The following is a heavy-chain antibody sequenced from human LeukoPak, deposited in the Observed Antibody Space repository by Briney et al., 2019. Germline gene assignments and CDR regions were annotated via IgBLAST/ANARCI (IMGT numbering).Heavy chain of an antibody. CDR2: VNRDGSST. D-gene: IGHD6-13*01. CDR1: GFTFSDYW. V-gene: IGHV3-74*01. CDR3: ARDRSISAAGDTY. Sequence: GGSLRLSCAASGFTFSDYWMHWVRQAPGKGLVWVSRVNRDGSSTSYADSVKGRFTIFRDNAKNTLSLQMNSLRAEDTAVYYCARDRSISAAGDTYWGQGTLVTVSS. J-gene: IGHJ4*02.